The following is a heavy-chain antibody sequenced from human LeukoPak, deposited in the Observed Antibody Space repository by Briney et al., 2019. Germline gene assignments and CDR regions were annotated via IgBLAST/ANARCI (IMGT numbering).Heavy chain of an antibody. Sequence: GGSLRLSCAASGFTFSSYSMNWVRQAPGKGLEWVSSISSSSSYIYYADSVKGRFTISRDNAKNTLYLQMNSLRAEDTAVYYCARGSGRKGWFDPWGQGTLVTVSS. CDR1: GFTFSSYS. CDR2: ISSSSSYI. J-gene: IGHJ5*02. V-gene: IGHV3-21*01. CDR3: ARGSGRKGWFDP. D-gene: IGHD3-3*01.